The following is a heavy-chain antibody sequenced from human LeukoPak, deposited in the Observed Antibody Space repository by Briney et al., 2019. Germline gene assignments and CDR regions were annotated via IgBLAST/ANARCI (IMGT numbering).Heavy chain of an antibody. Sequence: SETLSLTCVVYGESFSDYYWSWIRQSPGNGLEWIGEINPSGSTTYNPSLKTRVSISVDTSQKQFSLKLTSVTAADTAVYYCARGRRKYSTSWYEGDHWGQGTLVTVSS. CDR2: INPSGST. J-gene: IGHJ1*01. D-gene: IGHD2-2*01. V-gene: IGHV4-34*01. CDR3: ARGRRKYSTSWYEGDH. CDR1: GESFSDYY.